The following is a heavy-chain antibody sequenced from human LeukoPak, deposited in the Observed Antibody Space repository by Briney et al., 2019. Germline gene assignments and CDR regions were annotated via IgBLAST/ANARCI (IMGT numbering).Heavy chain of an antibody. CDR1: GGSISSYY. D-gene: IGHD1-26*01. V-gene: IGHV4-4*07. Sequence: SETLSLTCTVSGGSISSYYWSLIRQPAGKGLEWIGRIYTSGSTNYNPSLKSRVAMSVDTSKNQFSLKLSSVTAADTAVYYCARDRSGSYYYYYYMDVWGKGTTVTVSS. CDR3: ARDRSGSYYYYYYMDV. CDR2: IYTSGST. J-gene: IGHJ6*03.